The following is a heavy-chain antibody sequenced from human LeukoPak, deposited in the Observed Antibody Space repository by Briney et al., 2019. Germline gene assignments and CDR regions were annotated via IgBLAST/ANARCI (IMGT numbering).Heavy chain of an antibody. Sequence: SETLSLTCTVSGGSISSYYWSWIRQPAGKGLEWIGHIYTSGSTNYNPSLKSRVTMSVDTSKNQFSLKLSSVTAADTAVYYCARYAVRGVIPVGSWFDPWGQGTLVTVSS. V-gene: IGHV4-4*07. CDR3: ARYAVRGVIPVGSWFDP. CDR1: GGSISSYY. J-gene: IGHJ5*02. D-gene: IGHD3-10*01. CDR2: IYTSGST.